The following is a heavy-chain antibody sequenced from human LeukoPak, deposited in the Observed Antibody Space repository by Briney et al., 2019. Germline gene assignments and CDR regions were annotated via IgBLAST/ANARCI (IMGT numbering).Heavy chain of an antibody. D-gene: IGHD6-19*01. CDR3: ARERGEEYSSGWYKTNFFDT. CDR1: GFTFSSYG. Sequence: GGSLRLSCAASGFTFSSYGMHWVRQAPGKGLEWVAVISYDGSNKYYADSVKGRFTISRDNSKNTLYLQMNSLRAEDTAVYYCARERGEEYSSGWYKTNFFDTWGQGTRVTVSS. V-gene: IGHV3-30*03. CDR2: ISYDGSNK. J-gene: IGHJ4*02.